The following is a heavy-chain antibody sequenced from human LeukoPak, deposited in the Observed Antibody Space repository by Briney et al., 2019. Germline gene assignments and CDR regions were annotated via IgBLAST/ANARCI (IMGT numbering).Heavy chain of an antibody. CDR2: IFHSGSS. D-gene: IGHD3-10*01. CDR3: ARELWFVNAPGSWFDP. Sequence: SQTLSLTCAVSGVSISSGDYSWSWIRQPSGKGREWIGYIFHSGSSYYNPSLKSRVTISVAKSKNQFSLRLTSVTAADTAVYYCARELWFVNAPGSWFDPWGQGTLVTVSS. J-gene: IGHJ5*02. CDR1: GVSISSGDYS. V-gene: IGHV4-30-2*01.